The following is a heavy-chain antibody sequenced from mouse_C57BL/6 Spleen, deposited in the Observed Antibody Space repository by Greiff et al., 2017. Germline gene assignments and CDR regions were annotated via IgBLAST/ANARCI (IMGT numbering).Heavy chain of an antibody. CDR1: GYTFTSYW. D-gene: IGHD2-12*01. V-gene: IGHV1-55*01. CDR3: ARRNSNDEGPPALYY. CDR2: IYPGSGST. Sequence: VQLQQPGAELVKPGASVKMSCKASGYTFTSYWITWVKQRPGQGLEWIGDIYPGSGSTNYNEKFKSKATLTVDTSSSAAYMQLSSLTSEDSAVYFCARRNSNDEGPPALYYSGQGTSVTVSS. J-gene: IGHJ4*01.